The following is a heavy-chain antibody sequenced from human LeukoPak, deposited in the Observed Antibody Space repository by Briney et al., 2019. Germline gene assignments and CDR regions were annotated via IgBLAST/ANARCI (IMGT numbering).Heavy chain of an antibody. CDR1: GGSISSSSYY. D-gene: IGHD3-10*01. J-gene: IGHJ4*02. Sequence: SETLSLTCTVSGGSISSSSYYWGWIRQPPGKGLEWIVSIYYSGSTYYNPSLKSRVTISVDTSKNQFSLKLSSVTAADTAVYYCASLWFGELLEGFDYWGQGTLVTVSS. CDR3: ASLWFGELLEGFDY. CDR2: IYYSGST. V-gene: IGHV4-39*01.